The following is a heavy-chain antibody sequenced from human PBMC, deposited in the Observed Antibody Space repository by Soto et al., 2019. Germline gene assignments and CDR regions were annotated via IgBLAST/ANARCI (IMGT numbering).Heavy chain of an antibody. Sequence: PSETLSLTCTVSCGSISSSSYYWGWIRQPPGKGVEWIGSTYYSGMTYCNPSLKSRVTISVDTSKNQFSLKLSSGTAADTSVYYCARVWFGGNALDIWSQGTMVTVSS. J-gene: IGHJ3*02. CDR3: ARVWFGGNALDI. CDR2: TYYSGMT. V-gene: IGHV4-39*01. CDR1: CGSISSSSYY. D-gene: IGHD3-10*01.